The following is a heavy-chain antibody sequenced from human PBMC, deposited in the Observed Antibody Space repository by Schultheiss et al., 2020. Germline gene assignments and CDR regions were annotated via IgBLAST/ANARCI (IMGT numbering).Heavy chain of an antibody. CDR3: ARAGVGTGRRSFDY. V-gene: IGHV4-31*11. D-gene: IGHD1-1*01. CDR2: IYYSGST. J-gene: IGHJ4*02. CDR1: GGSFSGYY. Sequence: SETLSLTCAVYGGSFSGYYWSWIRQHPGKGLEWIGYIYYSGSTYYNPSLKSRVTISVDTSKNQFSLKLSSVTAADTAVYYCARAGVGTGRRSFDYWGQGTLVTVSS.